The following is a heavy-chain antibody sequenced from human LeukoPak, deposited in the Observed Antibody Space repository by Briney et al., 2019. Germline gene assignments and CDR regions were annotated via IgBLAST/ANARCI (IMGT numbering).Heavy chain of an antibody. D-gene: IGHD6-13*01. J-gene: IGHJ5*02. CDR1: GGTFSSYA. V-gene: IGHV1-69*04. CDR3: ARGGQQLVPGFDP. Sequence: SVKVSCKASGGTFSSYAISWVRQAPGQGLEWMGRIIPIFGIANYAQKFQGRVTITADKSTSTAYMGLSNLRSEDTAVYYCARGGQQLVPGFDPWGQGTLVTVSS. CDR2: IIPIFGIA.